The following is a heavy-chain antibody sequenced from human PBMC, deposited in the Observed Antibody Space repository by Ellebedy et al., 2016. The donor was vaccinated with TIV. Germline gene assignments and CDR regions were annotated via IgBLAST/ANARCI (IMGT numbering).Heavy chain of an antibody. J-gene: IGHJ4*02. V-gene: IGHV3-21*01. CDR1: GFPLNTYS. D-gene: IGHD2-15*01. CDR2: ITGSGDYR. CDR3: ERVPGQCSGGSCHLYYFDY. Sequence: GESLKTSCVASGFPLNTYSQNRVPQTPGKGLEWVSAITGSGDYRYYADSLKGRFTISRDNAKNSLYLPMNSLRVDDTVVYYCERVPGQCSGGSCHLYYFDYWGQGTLVTVSS.